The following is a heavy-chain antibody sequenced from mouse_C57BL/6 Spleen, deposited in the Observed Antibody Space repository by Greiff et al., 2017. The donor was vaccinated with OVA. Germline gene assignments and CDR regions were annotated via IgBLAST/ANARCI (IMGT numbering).Heavy chain of an antibody. D-gene: IGHD3-3*01. CDR2: IYPGDGDT. CDR3: ARLGTEAWFAY. J-gene: IGHJ3*01. Sequence: VQLQESGAELVKPGASVKISCKASGYAFSSYWMNWVKQRPGKGLAWIGQIYPGDGDTNYNGKFKGKATLTADKSSSTAYMQLSSLTSEDSAVYFCARLGTEAWFAYWGQGTLVTVSA. V-gene: IGHV1-80*01. CDR1: GYAFSSYW.